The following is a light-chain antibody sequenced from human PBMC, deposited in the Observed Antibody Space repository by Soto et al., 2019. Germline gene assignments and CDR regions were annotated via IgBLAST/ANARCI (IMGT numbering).Light chain of an antibody. CDR1: QTINTEF. CDR3: QRYGSSPLYA. V-gene: IGKV3-20*01. J-gene: IGKJ2*01. Sequence: EIVLTQSPGTLSLSPGERATFSCRTSQTINTEFLAWYQQRPGLAPRLLIHGTSNRATGIPDRFSGSGSGTDFTIPISALEPEDFAVYYCQRYGSSPLYAFGQGTKLEI. CDR2: GTS.